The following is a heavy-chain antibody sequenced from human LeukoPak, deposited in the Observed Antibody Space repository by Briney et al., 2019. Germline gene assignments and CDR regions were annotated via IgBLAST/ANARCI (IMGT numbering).Heavy chain of an antibody. Sequence: PSETLSLTCAVSGGSISSSNWWSWVRQPPGKGLEWIGEIYHSGSTNYNPSLKSRVTISVDKSKNRFSLKLSSVTAVDTAVYYCARSSLRIRLWLGYWGQGTLVTVSS. V-gene: IGHV4-4*02. CDR1: GGSISSSNW. J-gene: IGHJ4*02. D-gene: IGHD5-18*01. CDR2: IYHSGST. CDR3: ARSSLRIRLWLGY.